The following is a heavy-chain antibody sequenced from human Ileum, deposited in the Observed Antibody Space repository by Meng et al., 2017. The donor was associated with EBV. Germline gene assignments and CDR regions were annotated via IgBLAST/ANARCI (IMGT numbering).Heavy chain of an antibody. CDR2: IYHSGIT. D-gene: IGHD1-14*01. CDR3: ARDPTGGEDHQRV. V-gene: IGHV4-4*02. J-gene: IGHJ4*02. CDR1: GGSISSSNW. Sequence: LQGSGPGLVKLSGTLSLTCPGSGGSISSSNWWSWVRQPPGKGLEWIGKIYHSGITIYNPSLKSRVTMSVDNSKNQFSLKLNSMTAADTAVYYCARDPTGGEDHQRVWGQGTLVTVSS.